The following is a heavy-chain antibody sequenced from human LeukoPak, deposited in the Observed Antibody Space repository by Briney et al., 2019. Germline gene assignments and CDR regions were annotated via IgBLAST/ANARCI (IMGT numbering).Heavy chain of an antibody. Sequence: PSETLSLTCTVSGGSISSGGYYWSWIRQHPGKGLEWIGYIYYSGSTYYNPSLKSRVTISVDTPKNQFSLKLSSVTAADTAVYYCATVKFSIFLEKHWFDPWGQGTLVTVSS. CDR1: GGSISSGGYY. V-gene: IGHV4-31*03. D-gene: IGHD3-3*01. CDR3: ATVKFSIFLEKHWFDP. J-gene: IGHJ5*02. CDR2: IYYSGST.